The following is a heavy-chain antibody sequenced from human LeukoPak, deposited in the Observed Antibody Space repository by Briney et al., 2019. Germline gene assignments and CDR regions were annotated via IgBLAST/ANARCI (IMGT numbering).Heavy chain of an antibody. V-gene: IGHV3-33*06. CDR3: AKVLGYYGSGSYYKEAYYYYYMDV. CDR1: GFTFSSYG. CDR2: IWYDGSNK. Sequence: GGSLRLSCAASGFTFSSYGMHWVRQAPGKGLEWVAVIWYDGSNKYYADPVKGRFTISRDNTKNTLYLQMNSLRAEDTAVYYCAKVLGYYGSGSYYKEAYYYYYMDVWGKGTTVTVSS. J-gene: IGHJ6*03. D-gene: IGHD3-10*01.